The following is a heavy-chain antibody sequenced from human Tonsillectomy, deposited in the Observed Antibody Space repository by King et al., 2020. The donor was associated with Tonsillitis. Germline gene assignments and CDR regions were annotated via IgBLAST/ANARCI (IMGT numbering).Heavy chain of an antibody. V-gene: IGHV3-30*02. J-gene: IGHJ4*02. CDR2: IRNDGSNK. CDR1: GFTFSSYG. CDR3: ANNHLEGREY. D-gene: IGHD1-14*01. Sequence: VQLVESGGGVVQPGGSLRLSCAASGFTFSSYGMHWVRQAPGKGLEWVAFIRNDGSNKYYADSVKGRFTISRDNSKNTLYLQMNSLRDEDTAVYYCANNHLEGREYWGQGTLVTVSS.